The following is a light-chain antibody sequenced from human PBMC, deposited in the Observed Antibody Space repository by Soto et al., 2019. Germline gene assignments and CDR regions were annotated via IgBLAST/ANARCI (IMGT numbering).Light chain of an antibody. Sequence: EIVLTQSPATRSLSPGGRATLSCRASQSVGLSLAWYQQKPGQAPRLLIYDASERASGIPARFSGSGSGTDFTLTISSLEPEDFAVYYCQQRTSWPPWTFGQGTKVDIK. V-gene: IGKV3-11*01. CDR1: QSVGLS. J-gene: IGKJ1*01. CDR2: DAS. CDR3: QQRTSWPPWT.